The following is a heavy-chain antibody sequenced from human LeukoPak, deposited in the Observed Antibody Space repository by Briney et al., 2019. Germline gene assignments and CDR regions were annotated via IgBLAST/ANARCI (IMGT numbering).Heavy chain of an antibody. CDR2: INHSGST. CDR3: ARQVLIRYCSSTSCPGFFDY. CDR1: GGSFSGNY. D-gene: IGHD2-2*01. J-gene: IGHJ4*02. V-gene: IGHV4-34*01. Sequence: KPSETLSLTCAVYGGSFSGNYWSWIRQPPGKGLEWIGEINHSGSTNYNPSLKSRVTISVDTSKNQFSLKLSSVTAADTAVYYCARQVLIRYCSSTSCPGFFDYWGQGTLVTVSS.